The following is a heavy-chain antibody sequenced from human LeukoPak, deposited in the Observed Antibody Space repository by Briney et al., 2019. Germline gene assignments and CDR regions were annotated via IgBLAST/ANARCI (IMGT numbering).Heavy chain of an antibody. Sequence: ASVKVSCKASGYTFTGYYMHWVRQAPGQGLEWMGWINPNSGGTNYARKFQGRVTMTRDTSISTAYMELSRLISDDTAVYYCARDRTGTSLSAESIFDYWGQGTLVTVSS. CDR3: ARDRTGTSLSAESIFDY. CDR1: GYTFTGYY. V-gene: IGHV1-2*02. J-gene: IGHJ4*02. D-gene: IGHD1-1*01. CDR2: INPNSGGT.